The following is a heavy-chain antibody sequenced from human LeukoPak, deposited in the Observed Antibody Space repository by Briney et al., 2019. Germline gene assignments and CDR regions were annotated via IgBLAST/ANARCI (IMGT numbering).Heavy chain of an antibody. Sequence: GASVKVSCKASGGTFISYAISWVRQAPGQGLEWMGRINPNSGDTNFAQKFQGRVTMTRDTSISTAYMELTRLRSDDTAVYYCARDSSGPLYYFDYWGQGTLVTVSS. V-gene: IGHV1-2*06. CDR2: INPNSGDT. CDR1: GGTFISYA. D-gene: IGHD3-22*01. CDR3: ARDSSGPLYYFDY. J-gene: IGHJ4*02.